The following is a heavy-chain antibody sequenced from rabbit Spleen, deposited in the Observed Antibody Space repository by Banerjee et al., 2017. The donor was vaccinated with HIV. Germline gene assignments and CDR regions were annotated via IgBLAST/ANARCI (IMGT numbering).Heavy chain of an antibody. Sequence: QEQLVESRGGLVKPGASLTLTCTASGFSFTSGYDMCWVRQAPGKGLEWIACSYAGSSGSTYSAIWAKGRFTISKTSSTTVTLQMTSLTAADTATYFCARDTGTSFSTYGMDLWGPGTLVTVS. CDR2: SYAGSSGST. CDR1: GFSFTSGYD. V-gene: IGHV1S45*01. J-gene: IGHJ6*01. CDR3: ARDTGTSFSTYGMDL. D-gene: IGHD7-1*01.